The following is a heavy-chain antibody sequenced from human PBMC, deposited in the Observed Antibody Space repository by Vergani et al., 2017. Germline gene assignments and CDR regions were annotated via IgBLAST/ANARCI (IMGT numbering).Heavy chain of an antibody. D-gene: IGHD3-22*01. Sequence: QVQLQESGPGLVKPSESLSLTCTVSGGSLSSYYWSWIRQPPGKGLEWIGYIYYSGSPNYNPSLKSRVTRLVDTSKNQFSLKLSSVTAADTAVYYCAVGHYYDSSGYTYYYGMDVWGQGTTVTVSS. CDR3: AVGHYYDSSGYTYYYGMDV. CDR1: GGSLSSYY. CDR2: IYYSGSP. J-gene: IGHJ6*02. V-gene: IGHV4-59*01.